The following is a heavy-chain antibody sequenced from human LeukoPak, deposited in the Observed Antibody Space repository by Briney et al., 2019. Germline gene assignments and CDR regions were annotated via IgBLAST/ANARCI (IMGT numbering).Heavy chain of an antibody. CDR1: VGSLNSYY. CDR2: IYPSGST. J-gene: IGHJ4*02. V-gene: IGHV4-4*08. D-gene: IGHD2-15*01. Sequence: SETLSLTCTVSVGSLNSYYRSWIRQPPGKGREWMGCIYPSGSTYYNPSLTSRVTISVDTFKNQFSLKLSSVTAADTAVYYCARAPYCSGGSCYSFDYWGQGTLVTVSS. CDR3: ARAPYCSGGSCYSFDY.